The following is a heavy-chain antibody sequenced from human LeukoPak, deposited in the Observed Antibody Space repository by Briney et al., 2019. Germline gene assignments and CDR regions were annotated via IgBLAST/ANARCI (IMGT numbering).Heavy chain of an antibody. CDR1: GGSLSGYY. CDR2: INHSGST. Sequence: SETLSLTCAVYGGSLSGYYWSWIRQPPGKGLEWIGEINHSGSTNYNPSLKSRVTISVDTSKNQFSLKLSSVTAADTAVYYCARIAARTAYWGQGTLVTVSS. CDR3: ARIAARTAY. J-gene: IGHJ4*02. V-gene: IGHV4-34*01. D-gene: IGHD6-6*01.